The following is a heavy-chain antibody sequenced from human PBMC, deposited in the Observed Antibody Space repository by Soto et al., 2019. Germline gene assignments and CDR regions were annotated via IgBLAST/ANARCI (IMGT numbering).Heavy chain of an antibody. D-gene: IGHD6-13*01. Sequence: GGSLRLSCAASGFTFSSYGMHWVRQAPGKGLEWVAVIWYDGSNKYYADSVKGRFTISRDNSKNTLYLQMNSLRAEDTAVYYCARGGYRGIAAAGPLYYFDYWGQGTLVTVSS. J-gene: IGHJ4*02. V-gene: IGHV3-33*01. CDR1: GFTFSSYG. CDR2: IWYDGSNK. CDR3: ARGGYRGIAAAGPLYYFDY.